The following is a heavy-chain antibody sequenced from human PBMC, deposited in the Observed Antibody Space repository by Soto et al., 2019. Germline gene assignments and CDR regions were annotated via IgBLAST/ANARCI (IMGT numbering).Heavy chain of an antibody. CDR2: IYSAGST. CDR1: GFTVSSNY. V-gene: IGHV3-53*01. Sequence: EVQLVESGGGLIQPGGSLRLSCAASGFTVSSNYMSWVRQAPGKGLEWVSVIYSAGSTDYADSVKGRFTISRDNFKNTLYLQMNSLRAEDTAVYYCARGKDYGSGSYSGYWGQGTLVTVSS. D-gene: IGHD3-10*01. J-gene: IGHJ4*02. CDR3: ARGKDYGSGSYSGY.